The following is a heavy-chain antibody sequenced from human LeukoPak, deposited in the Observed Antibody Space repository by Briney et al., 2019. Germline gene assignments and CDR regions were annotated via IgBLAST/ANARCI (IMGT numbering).Heavy chain of an antibody. J-gene: IGHJ4*02. CDR1: GFTFSSYA. V-gene: IGHV3-23*01. CDR2: ISGSGGST. D-gene: IGHD6-13*01. CDR3: AKDYSSSWYYFDY. Sequence: GGSLRLSCAASGFTFSSYAMSWVRQAPGKGLEWVSAISGSGGSTYYADSVKGRFTISRDNSKNTLYLQMTSLRAEDTAVYYCAKDYSSSWYYFDYWGQGTLVTVSS.